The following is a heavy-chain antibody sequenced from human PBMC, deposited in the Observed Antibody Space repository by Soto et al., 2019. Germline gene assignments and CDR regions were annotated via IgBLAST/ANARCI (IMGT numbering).Heavy chain of an antibody. D-gene: IGHD2-2*01. J-gene: IGHJ3*02. Sequence: QVQLVQSGAEVKKPGSSVKVSCKASGGTFSSYAISWVRQAPGQGLEWMGGIIPIFGTANYAQKFQGRVTITADESTSTDYMELSSLRSEDTAVYYCARDGRSTSYTRNGGAFDIWGQGTMVTVSS. CDR3: ARDGRSTSYTRNGGAFDI. V-gene: IGHV1-69*01. CDR1: GGTFSSYA. CDR2: IIPIFGTA.